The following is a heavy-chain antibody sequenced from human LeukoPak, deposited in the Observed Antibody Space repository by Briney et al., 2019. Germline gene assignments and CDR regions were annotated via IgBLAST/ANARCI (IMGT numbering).Heavy chain of an antibody. Sequence: SETLSLTCTVSGGSISSYYWSWIRQPPGKGLEWIGYISYSGSTNYNPPLKSRVTISVDTSKNQFSLKLSSVTAADTAVYYCARHAYYYDRSGSYEAFDIWGQGTMVTVSS. D-gene: IGHD3-22*01. J-gene: IGHJ3*02. CDR2: ISYSGST. V-gene: IGHV4-59*08. CDR3: ARHAYYYDRSGSYEAFDI. CDR1: GGSISSYY.